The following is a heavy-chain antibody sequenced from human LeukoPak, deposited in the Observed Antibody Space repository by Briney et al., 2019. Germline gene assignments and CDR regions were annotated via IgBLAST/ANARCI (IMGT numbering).Heavy chain of an antibody. CDR3: ARVHAAGGAYYFDN. J-gene: IGHJ4*02. D-gene: IGHD6-13*01. Sequence: ASVKVSCKASGYSFTGYYMHWVRQAPGQGLEWMGWINPYSGGTNYAQKFQGRVTMTRDTSISTAYMELSRLRSDDTAVYYCARVHAAGGAYYFDNWGQGSLVTVSS. V-gene: IGHV1-2*02. CDR1: GYSFTGYY. CDR2: INPYSGGT.